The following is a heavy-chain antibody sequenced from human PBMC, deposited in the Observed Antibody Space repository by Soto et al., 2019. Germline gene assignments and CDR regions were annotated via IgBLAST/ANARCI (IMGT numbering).Heavy chain of an antibody. CDR2: INPNGGST. Sequence: ASGNVSCKASGYTFTSDYMHWLRQAPAQGLEWMGIINPNGGSTSYAQKFQGRVTMTRDTSTNTVYMELSSLRPEDTAVYYCARGGYDFWSGTDYWGQGILVPVSS. V-gene: IGHV1-46*03. D-gene: IGHD3-3*01. CDR1: GYTFTSDY. J-gene: IGHJ4*02. CDR3: ARGGYDFWSGTDY.